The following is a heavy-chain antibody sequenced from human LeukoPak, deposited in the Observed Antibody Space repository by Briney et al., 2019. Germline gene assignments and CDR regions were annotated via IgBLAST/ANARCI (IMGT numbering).Heavy chain of an antibody. CDR3: AKDAGGAGASTFDY. J-gene: IGHJ4*02. D-gene: IGHD3-10*01. CDR1: GFTFSSHT. Sequence: GGSLRLSCAASGFTFSSHTMGWVRQAPGKGLEWVSTIGGRGGSIYYADAVKGRFTISRDNSKNTLSLQMNSLKAEDTAIYYCAKDAGGAGASTFDYWGQGTLVTVSS. V-gene: IGHV3-23*01. CDR2: IGGRGGSI.